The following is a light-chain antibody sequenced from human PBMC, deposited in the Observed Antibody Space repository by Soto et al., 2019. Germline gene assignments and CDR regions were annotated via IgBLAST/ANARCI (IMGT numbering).Light chain of an antibody. J-gene: IGLJ1*01. Sequence: QSALTQPASVSWSPGQSITISCTGTSGDIGSYNRVSWYQQHPGKAPKLIIYEVTDRPSGVSNRFSGSKSGNTASLTISGLQAEDEAEYYCSSYTDINTRACVFGTGTKGTVL. CDR3: SSYTDINTRACV. V-gene: IGLV2-14*01. CDR1: SGDIGSYNR. CDR2: EVT.